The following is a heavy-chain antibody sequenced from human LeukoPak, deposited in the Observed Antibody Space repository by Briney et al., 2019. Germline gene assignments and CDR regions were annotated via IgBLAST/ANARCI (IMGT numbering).Heavy chain of an antibody. CDR2: INHSGST. CDR1: AGSFSGYY. D-gene: IGHD3-3*01. CDR3: ARGNYDFWSGYDYYYMDV. J-gene: IGHJ6*03. V-gene: IGHV4-34*01. Sequence: KASETLSLTCAVYAGSFSGYYWSWIRQPPGKGLEWIGEINHSGSTNYNPSLKSRVTISVDTSKNQFSLKLSPVTAADTAVYYCARGNYDFWSGYDYYYMDVRGKGTTVTVSS.